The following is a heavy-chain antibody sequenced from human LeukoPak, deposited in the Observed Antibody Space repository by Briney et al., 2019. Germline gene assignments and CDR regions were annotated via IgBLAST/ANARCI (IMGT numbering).Heavy chain of an antibody. V-gene: IGHV1-2*02. CDR2: INPNSGGT. D-gene: IGHD3-10*01. CDR1: GYTFTGYY. J-gene: IGHJ4*02. Sequence: ASVKVSCKASGYTFTGYYMHWVRQAPGQGLEWMGWINPNSGGTNYAQKFQGRVTMTRDTSISTADMELSRLTSDDTAVYYCARALLLWFGDLMGYWGQGTLVTVSS. CDR3: ARALLLWFGDLMGY.